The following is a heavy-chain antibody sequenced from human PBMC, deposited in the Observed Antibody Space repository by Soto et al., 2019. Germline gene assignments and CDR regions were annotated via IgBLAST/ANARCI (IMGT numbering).Heavy chain of an antibody. J-gene: IGHJ3*02. V-gene: IGHV1-69*02. CDR1: GGTFSSYT. CDR3: ARYRGPIPRAFDI. D-gene: IGHD2-21*01. Sequence: QVQLVQSGAEVKKPGSSVKVSCKASGGTFSSYTISWVRQAPGQGLEWMGRIIPILGIANYAQKFQGRVTITADKSTSTAYMELSSLRSEDTAVYYCARYRGPIPRAFDIWGQGTMVTVSS. CDR2: IIPILGIA.